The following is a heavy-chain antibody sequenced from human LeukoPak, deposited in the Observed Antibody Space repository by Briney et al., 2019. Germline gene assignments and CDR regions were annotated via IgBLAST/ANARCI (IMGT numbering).Heavy chain of an antibody. D-gene: IGHD1-1*01. V-gene: IGHV1-2*04. CDR2: INPNSGGT. CDR1: GYTFTSYY. Sequence: ASVKVSCKASGYTFTSYYMHWVRQAPGQGLEWMGWINPNSGGTNYAQKFQGWVTMTRDTSISTAYMELSRLRSDDTAVYYCARTGSTGTDAFDIWGQGTMVTVSS. CDR3: ARTGSTGTDAFDI. J-gene: IGHJ3*02.